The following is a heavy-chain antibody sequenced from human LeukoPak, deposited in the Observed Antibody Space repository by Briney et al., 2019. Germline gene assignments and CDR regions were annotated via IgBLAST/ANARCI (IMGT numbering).Heavy chain of an antibody. V-gene: IGHV3-48*03. J-gene: IGHJ4*02. CDR2: ISSSGSTI. Sequence: GGSLRLSCAASGFTFSSYEMNWVRQAPGKGLEWVSYISSSGSTIYYADSVKGRFTISRDNSKNTLYLQMNSLRAEDTAVYYCAKELRIFWSGYYKGKGFDYWGQGTLVTVSS. CDR1: GFTFSSYE. D-gene: IGHD3-3*01. CDR3: AKELRIFWSGYYKGKGFDY.